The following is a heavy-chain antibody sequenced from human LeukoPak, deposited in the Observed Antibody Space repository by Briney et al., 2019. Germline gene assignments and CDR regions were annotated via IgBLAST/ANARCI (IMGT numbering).Heavy chain of an antibody. D-gene: IGHD4-17*01. CDR3: ASSFTVTTKKNNFDY. Sequence: PGGSLRLSCAASGFTFSTYAMSWVRQAPGKGLELVSGISGSGGSTYYADSVKGRFTISRDKSKNTLYVQMNSLRAEDTAVYYCASSFTVTTKKNNFDYWGQGTLVTVSS. CDR2: ISGSGGST. CDR1: GFTFSTYA. V-gene: IGHV3-23*01. J-gene: IGHJ4*02.